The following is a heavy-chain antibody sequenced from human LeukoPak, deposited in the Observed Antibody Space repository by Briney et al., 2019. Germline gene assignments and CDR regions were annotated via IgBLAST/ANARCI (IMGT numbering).Heavy chain of an antibody. CDR3: ATLKTDIGILPRSDI. V-gene: IGHV1-69*04. Sequence: SVKVSCKASGYTFTSYGISWVRQAPGQGLEWMGRIIPILGIANYAQKFQGRVTITADKSTSTAYMELSSLRSEDTAVYYCATLKTDIGILPRSDIWGQGTMVTVSS. J-gene: IGHJ3*02. D-gene: IGHD5-12*01. CDR2: IIPILGIA. CDR1: GYTFTSYG.